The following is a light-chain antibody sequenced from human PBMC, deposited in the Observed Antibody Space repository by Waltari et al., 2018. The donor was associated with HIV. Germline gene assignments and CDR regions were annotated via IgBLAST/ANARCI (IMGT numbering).Light chain of an antibody. CDR1: SSDAVGYNY. CDR3: SSYTTSSTYV. V-gene: IGLV2-14*03. Sequence: SALTPPASVSGSPGQSLTLPCTGTSSDAVGYNYVTWYQQHPGKAPKLLIYDVTNRPSGVSNRFSGSKSANTASLTISGLQAEDEADYYCSSYTTSSTYVFGTGTKVTVL. CDR2: DVT. J-gene: IGLJ1*01.